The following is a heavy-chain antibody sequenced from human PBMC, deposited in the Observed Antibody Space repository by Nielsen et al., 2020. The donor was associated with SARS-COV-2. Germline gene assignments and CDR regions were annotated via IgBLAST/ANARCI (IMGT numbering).Heavy chain of an antibody. CDR2: IYYSGST. CDR3: ARVRSSSSVYYYYYMDV. V-gene: IGHV4-31*03. CDR1: GGSISSGGYY. D-gene: IGHD6-6*01. J-gene: IGHJ6*03. Sequence: SETLSLTCTVSGGSISSGGYYWSWIRQHPVKGLEWIGYIYYSGSTYYNPSLKSRVTISVDTSKNQFSLKLSSVTAADTPVYYCARVRSSSSVYYYYYMDVWGKGTTVTVSS.